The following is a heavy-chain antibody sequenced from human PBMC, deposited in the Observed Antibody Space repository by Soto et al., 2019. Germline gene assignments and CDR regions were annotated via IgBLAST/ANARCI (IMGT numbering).Heavy chain of an antibody. CDR3: AKEGTIAVAGTYYYGMDI. J-gene: IGHJ6*02. V-gene: IGHV3-23*01. Sequence: EVQLLESGGGLVRPGGSLRLSCAASGFIFSDYAMSWVRQAPGKGLEWVSCISGSGDSAYYADSVKGRFTISRDNSKNTLNLQMNSLRAEETAVYYCAKEGTIAVAGTYYYGMDIWGQGTTVTVSS. D-gene: IGHD6-19*01. CDR2: ISGSGDSA. CDR1: GFIFSDYA.